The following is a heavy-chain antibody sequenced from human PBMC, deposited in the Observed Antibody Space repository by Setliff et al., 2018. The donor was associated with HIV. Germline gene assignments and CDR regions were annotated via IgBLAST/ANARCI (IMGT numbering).Heavy chain of an antibody. CDR2: IKQDGSEK. CDR3: VRDGGSTSWNFLYYYGMDV. J-gene: IGHJ6*02. Sequence: GGSLRLSCAASGFTFSSNWMNWVRQAPGKGLEWVANIKQDGSEKYYVDSVKGRFTISRDNAKNSLYLQMNSLRAEDTAVYYCVRDGGSTSWNFLYYYGMDVWGQGTTVTVSS. D-gene: IGHD2-2*01. V-gene: IGHV3-7*01. CDR1: GFTFSSNW.